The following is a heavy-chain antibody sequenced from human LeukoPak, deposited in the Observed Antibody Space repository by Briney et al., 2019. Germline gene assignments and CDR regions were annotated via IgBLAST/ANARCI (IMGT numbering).Heavy chain of an antibody. J-gene: IGHJ4*02. CDR1: GFTFSSYA. CDR3: AKMYYRTPYYFDY. D-gene: IGHD2-8*01. CDR2: ISGSDGST. V-gene: IGHV3-23*01. Sequence: PGGSLRLSCAASGFTFSSYAVSWVRQAPGKGLEWVPAISGSDGSTYYADSVKGRFTISRDNSKNTLYLQMNSLRAEDTAVYYCAKMYYRTPYYFDYWGQGTLVTVSS.